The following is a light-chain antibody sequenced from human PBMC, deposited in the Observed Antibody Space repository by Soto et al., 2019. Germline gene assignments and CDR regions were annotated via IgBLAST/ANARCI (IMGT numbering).Light chain of an antibody. CDR1: QSVSSS. CDR2: GAS. J-gene: IGKJ1*01. Sequence: EIVLTQSPGTLSLSPGERATLSCRASQSVSSSFLAWYQQKPGQAPRLLIYGASTRAPGIPARFSGSGSETEFTLTISSLQSEDFAVYYCQHYNNWPPWTFGQGTKVDI. V-gene: IGKV3-15*01. CDR3: QHYNNWPPWT.